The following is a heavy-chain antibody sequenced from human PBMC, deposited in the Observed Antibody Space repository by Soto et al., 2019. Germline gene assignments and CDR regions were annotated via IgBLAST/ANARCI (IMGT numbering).Heavy chain of an antibody. Sequence: LRLSCAASGFTFRSYAMSWVRQAPGKGLEWVSAISGSGGSTYYADSVKGRFTISRDNSKNTLYLQMNSLRAEDTAVYYCAKGIVYYYDSSGYFAYWGQGTLVTVSS. CDR1: GFTFRSYA. J-gene: IGHJ4*02. D-gene: IGHD3-22*01. CDR3: AKGIVYYYDSSGYFAY. CDR2: ISGSGGST. V-gene: IGHV3-23*01.